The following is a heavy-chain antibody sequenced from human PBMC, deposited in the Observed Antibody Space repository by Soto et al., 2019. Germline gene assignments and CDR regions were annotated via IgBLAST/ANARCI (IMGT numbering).Heavy chain of an antibody. D-gene: IGHD1-7*01. Sequence: QVQLVESGEGLVKPGGSLRLSCAASGFTFTDYYMNWIRQAPGKGLEWVSYISSTGTYTNYADSVKGRFTISRDNAKNSLYLQMNSLRSEDTAVYYCARDANYAANWGQGTLVTVSS. J-gene: IGHJ4*02. CDR2: ISSTGTYT. V-gene: IGHV3-11*05. CDR3: ARDANYAAN. CDR1: GFTFTDYY.